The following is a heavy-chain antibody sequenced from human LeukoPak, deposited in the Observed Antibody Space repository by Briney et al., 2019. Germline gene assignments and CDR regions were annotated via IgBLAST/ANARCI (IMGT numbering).Heavy chain of an antibody. V-gene: IGHV3-23*01. Sequence: PGGSLRLSCAASGFTFGSYAMSWVRQAPGKGLEWVSFISPSGDRTSNADSVEGRFTISSDNPRNTLYLQMNSLRGEDTAVYYCAIMHGYYDGSGYWVQWGQGTLVTVSS. J-gene: IGHJ4*02. D-gene: IGHD3-22*01. CDR3: AIMHGYYDGSGYWVQ. CDR2: ISPSGDRT. CDR1: GFTFGSYA.